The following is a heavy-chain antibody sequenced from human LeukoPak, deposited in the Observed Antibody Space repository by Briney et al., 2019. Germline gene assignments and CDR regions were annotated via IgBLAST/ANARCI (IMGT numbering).Heavy chain of an antibody. D-gene: IGHD2-8*01. J-gene: IGHJ4*02. Sequence: PSETLSLTCTVSGGSISSGGYYWSWIRQPPGKGLEWIGEINHSGSTNYNPSLKSRVTISVDTSKNQFSLKLSSVTAADTAVYYCARGTSGWRELYPVRYFDYWGQGTLVTVSS. CDR1: GGSISSGGYY. CDR3: ARGTSGWRELYPVRYFDY. CDR2: INHSGST. V-gene: IGHV4-39*07.